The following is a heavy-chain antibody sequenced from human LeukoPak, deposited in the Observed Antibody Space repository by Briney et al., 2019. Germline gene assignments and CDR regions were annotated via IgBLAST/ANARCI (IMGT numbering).Heavy chain of an antibody. Sequence: PGGSLRLSCAASGFTFSSYGMHWVRQAPGKGLEWVAVISYDGSNKYYADSVKGRFTISRDNSKNTLYLQMNSLRAEDTAVYYCAKSAPYSSGWNDSDYWGQGTLVTVSS. CDR3: AKSAPYSSGWNDSDY. CDR2: ISYDGSNK. J-gene: IGHJ4*02. V-gene: IGHV3-30*18. CDR1: GFTFSSYG. D-gene: IGHD6-19*01.